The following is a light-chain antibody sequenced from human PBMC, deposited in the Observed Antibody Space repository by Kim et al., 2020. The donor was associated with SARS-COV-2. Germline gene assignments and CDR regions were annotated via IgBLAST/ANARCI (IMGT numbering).Light chain of an antibody. CDR1: QGISNY. V-gene: IGKV1-27*01. J-gene: IGKJ4*01. Sequence: AFVRDGVTITCRASQGISNYLAWYQQKPGKVPKLLIYAASTLQSGVPSRFSGSGSGTDFTLTISSLQPEDVATYYCQWYNSAPLTFGGGTKVDIK. CDR2: AAS. CDR3: QWYNSAPLT.